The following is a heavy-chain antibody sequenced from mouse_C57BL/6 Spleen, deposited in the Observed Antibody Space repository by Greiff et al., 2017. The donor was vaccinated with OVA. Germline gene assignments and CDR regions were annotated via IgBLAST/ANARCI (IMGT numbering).Heavy chain of an antibody. Sequence: EVQLQESGPELVKPGASVTLSCKASGYTFTDYNMHWVKQSHGKSLEWIGYINPNNGGTGYNQKFKGKATLTGAKSSSTAYMELRSMTPENSAVYDGTRSDILWPTDYWGQGTPLPVSS. J-gene: IGHJ2*01. D-gene: IGHD1-1*02. CDR2: INPNNGGT. V-gene: IGHV1-22*01. CDR3: TRSDILWPTDY. CDR1: GYTFTDYN.